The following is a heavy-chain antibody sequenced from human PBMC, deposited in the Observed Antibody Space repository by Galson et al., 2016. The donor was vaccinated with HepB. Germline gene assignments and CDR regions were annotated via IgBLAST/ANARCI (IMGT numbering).Heavy chain of an antibody. CDR2: ISGYNSKT. CDR3: ARVEDFYDSRDYSDL. V-gene: IGHV1-18*01. Sequence: SVKVSCKASGYSFTSCYINWVRQAPGQGLEWMGWISGYNSKTMYVQKFQGRVTMTTDTSTRTAYMELRSLRPDDTAIYYCARVEDFYDSRDYSDLWGQGTLVSVSS. J-gene: IGHJ4*02. CDR1: GYSFTSCY. D-gene: IGHD3-22*01.